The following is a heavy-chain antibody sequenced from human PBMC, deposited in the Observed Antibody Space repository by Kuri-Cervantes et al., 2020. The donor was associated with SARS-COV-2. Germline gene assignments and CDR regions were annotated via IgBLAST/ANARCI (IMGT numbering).Heavy chain of an antibody. CDR1: GFTFSSYG. CDR3: ARDQTYYYDSSGCPGDY. Sequence: GESLKISCAASGFTFSSYGMHWVRQAPGKGLEWVAVIWYDGSNKYYADSVKGRFTISRDNSKNTLYLQMNSLRAEDTAVYYCARDQTYYYDSSGCPGDYWGQGTLVTVSS. V-gene: IGHV3-33*01. D-gene: IGHD3-22*01. CDR2: IWYDGSNK. J-gene: IGHJ4*02.